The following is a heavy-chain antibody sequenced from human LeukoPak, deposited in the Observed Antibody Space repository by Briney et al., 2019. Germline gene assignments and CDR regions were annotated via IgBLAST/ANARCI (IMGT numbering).Heavy chain of an antibody. V-gene: IGHV3-33*08. CDR3: ARDSSGYEDY. CDR1: GFTLSSYG. J-gene: IGHJ4*02. CDR2: IWYDGSNK. D-gene: IGHD3-22*01. Sequence: GGSLRLSCAASGFTLSSYGMHWVRQAPGKGLEWVEVIWYDGSNKYYADSVKGRFTISRDNSKNTLYLQMNSLRAEDTAVYYCARDSSGYEDYWGQGTLVTVSS.